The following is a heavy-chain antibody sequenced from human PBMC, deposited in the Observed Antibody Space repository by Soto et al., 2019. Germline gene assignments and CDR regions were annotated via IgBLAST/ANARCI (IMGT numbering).Heavy chain of an antibody. CDR3: TRDIGGRWAY. CDR1: GFTFSSYW. CDR2: IDEYGNTI. Sequence: LRLSCAASGFTFSSYWMHWVRQVPGKGLLWVSRIDEYGNTIDYADSVRGRFTISRDNARNTLYLEMNSLRAEDTALYYCTRDIGGRWAYWGPGTLVTVSS. D-gene: IGHD3-16*01. J-gene: IGHJ4*02. V-gene: IGHV3-74*01.